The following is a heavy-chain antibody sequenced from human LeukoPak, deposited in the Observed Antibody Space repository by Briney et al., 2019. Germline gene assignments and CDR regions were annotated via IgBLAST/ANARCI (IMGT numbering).Heavy chain of an antibody. Sequence: RASVKVSCKASGGTFSSYAISWVRQAPGQGLEWMGGIIPIFGTANYAQKFQGRVTITADESTSTAYMELSSLRSEDMAVYYCARAETPNYYYYGMDVWGQGTTVTVSS. V-gene: IGHV1-69*13. CDR1: GGTFSSYA. CDR3: ARAETPNYYYYGMDV. CDR2: IIPIFGTA. J-gene: IGHJ6*02.